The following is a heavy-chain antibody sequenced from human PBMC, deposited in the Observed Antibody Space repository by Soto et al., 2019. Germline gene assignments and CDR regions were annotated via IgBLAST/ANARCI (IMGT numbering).Heavy chain of an antibody. CDR2: IIPIFGTA. CDR3: ARSYGTSPPDSSCWYLFGY. J-gene: IGHJ4*02. V-gene: IGHV1-69*01. Sequence: QVQLVQSGAEVKKPGSSVKVSCKASGGTFSSYAISWVRQAPGQGLEWMGGIIPIFGTANYAQKFQGRVTITADESTRTAYMELSSLRSEDTAVYYCARSYGTSPPDSSCWYLFGYWGQGTLVTVSS. D-gene: IGHD6-19*01. CDR1: GGTFSSYA.